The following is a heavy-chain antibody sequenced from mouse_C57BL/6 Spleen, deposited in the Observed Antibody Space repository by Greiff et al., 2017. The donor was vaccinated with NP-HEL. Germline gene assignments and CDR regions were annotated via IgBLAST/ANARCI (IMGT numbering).Heavy chain of an antibody. D-gene: IGHD1-1*01. Sequence: QVQLQQSGAELVKPGASVKLSCKASGYTFTDYYINWVKQRPGQGLEWIGWIFPGSGSTYYNEKFKGKATLTVDKSSSTAYMLLSSLTSEDSAVYFCAPYYYGSSYWYFDVWGTGTTVTVSS. J-gene: IGHJ1*03. CDR3: APYYYGSSYWYFDV. V-gene: IGHV1-75*01. CDR2: IFPGSGST. CDR1: GYTFTDYY.